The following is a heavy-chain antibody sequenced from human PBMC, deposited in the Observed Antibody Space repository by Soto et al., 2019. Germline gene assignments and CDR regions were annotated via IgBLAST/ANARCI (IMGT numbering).Heavy chain of an antibody. D-gene: IGHD3-16*02. Sequence: EVQLLESGGGLVQPGGSLRLSCAASGFTFSSYAMSWVRQAPGKGLEWVSAISGSGGSTYYADSVKGRFTISRNNSKNTMYLQRNSLRAEDTAVYYCAKVPPPLNYDYIGGSYRAYAFDIWGQGTMVTVSS. CDR1: GFTFSSYA. CDR3: AKVPPPLNYDYIGGSYRAYAFDI. V-gene: IGHV3-23*01. J-gene: IGHJ3*02. CDR2: ISGSGGST.